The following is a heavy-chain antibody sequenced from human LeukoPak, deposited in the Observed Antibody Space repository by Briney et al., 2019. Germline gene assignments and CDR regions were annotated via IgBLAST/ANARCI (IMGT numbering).Heavy chain of an antibody. CDR3: AKEPWSFDY. CDR1: GFTFSSYG. V-gene: IGHV3-30*02. J-gene: IGHJ4*02. CDR2: IRYDGNNK. D-gene: IGHD2-8*02. Sequence: GGSLRLSCAASGFTFSSYGMHWVRQAPGKGLEWVAFIRYDGNNKYSADSVKGRFTISRDNSKNTLYLQMNSLRAEDTAVYYCAKEPWSFDYWGQGTLVTVSS.